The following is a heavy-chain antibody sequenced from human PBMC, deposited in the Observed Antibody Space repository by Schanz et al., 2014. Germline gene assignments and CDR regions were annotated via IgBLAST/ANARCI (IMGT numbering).Heavy chain of an antibody. Sequence: VQLVESGGGVVQPGRSLRLSCAASGFTFSNFAIHWVRQAPGKGLEWVARIKNTFNSYTTEYAASVKGRFSISRDDSKSSLYLQMNSLKTEDTAVYFCARAAYSHGLDVWGRGTTVTVSS. D-gene: IGHD3-16*01. CDR3: ARAAYSHGLDV. V-gene: IGHV3-72*01. J-gene: IGHJ6*02. CDR1: GFTFSNFA. CDR2: IKNTFNSYTT.